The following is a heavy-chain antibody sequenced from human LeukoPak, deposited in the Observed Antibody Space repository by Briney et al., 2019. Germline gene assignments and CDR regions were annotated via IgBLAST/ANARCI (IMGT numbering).Heavy chain of an antibody. D-gene: IGHD1-26*01. CDR2: IWNGGTNK. CDR1: GFTFSNYG. CDR3: ARDEGADAPMDV. Sequence: PGMSLRLSCAASGFTFSNYGMHWVRQAPGKGLEWVAVIWNGGTNKNYADSVKDRFTISRDNSKNTLYLQMNNLRAEDTAVYYCARDEGADAPMDVWGQGTTVTVSS. J-gene: IGHJ6*02. V-gene: IGHV3-33*01.